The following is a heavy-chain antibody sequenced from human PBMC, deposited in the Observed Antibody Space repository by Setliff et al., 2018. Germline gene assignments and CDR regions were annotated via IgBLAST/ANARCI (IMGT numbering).Heavy chain of an antibody. CDR3: MRLVRFCSRTVCQRTSGDEA. Sequence: GASVKVSCKASGYTFRQSIVSWVRQAPGQGLEWLGWIGVYSGNTYSAQRFQGRVSLTTDESTNTAYLELRGLRSDDTAVYYCMRLVRFCSRTVCQRTSGDEAWGQGTQVTVS. V-gene: IGHV1-18*01. D-gene: IGHD3-3*01. CDR1: GYTFRQSI. J-gene: IGHJ5*02. CDR2: IGVYSGNT.